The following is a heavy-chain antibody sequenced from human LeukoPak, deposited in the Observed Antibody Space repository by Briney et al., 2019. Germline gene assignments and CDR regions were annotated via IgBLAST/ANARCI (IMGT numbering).Heavy chain of an antibody. J-gene: IGHJ4*02. CDR1: GLTFSTSD. D-gene: IGHD5-24*01. CDR3: ATRPTPRDRDF. CDR2: IVQSGTT. V-gene: IGHV3-23*01. Sequence: PGGSLRLSCVASGLTFSTSDTSWVRQAPGKGPEWLSLIVQSGTTYYAESVEGRFTISRDNSQNTVFMQMNSLRAEDTAVYYRATRPTPRDRDFWGQGTLVTVSS.